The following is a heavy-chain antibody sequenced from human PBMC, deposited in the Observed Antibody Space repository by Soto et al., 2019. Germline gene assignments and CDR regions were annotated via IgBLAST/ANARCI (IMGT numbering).Heavy chain of an antibody. CDR2: ISYDGSNK. D-gene: IGHD6-19*01. J-gene: IGHJ4*02. V-gene: IGHV3-30*18. CDR3: AKDKGSSGIDY. CDR1: GFTFSSYG. Sequence: QVQLVESGGGVVQPGRSLRLSRAASGFTFSSYGMHWVRQAPGKGLEWVAVISYDGSNKYYADSVKGRFTISRDNSKNTLYLQMNSLRAEDTAVYYCAKDKGSSGIDYWGQGTLVTVSS.